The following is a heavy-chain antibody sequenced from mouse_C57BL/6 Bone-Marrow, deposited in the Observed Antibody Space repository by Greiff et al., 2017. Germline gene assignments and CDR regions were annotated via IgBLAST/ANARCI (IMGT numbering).Heavy chain of an antibody. CDR2: ISNGGGST. CDR3: ARRGNYAMWY. Sequence: EVNVVESGGGLVQPGGSLKLSCAASGFTFSDYYMYWVRQTPEKRLEWVAYISNGGGSTYYPDTVKGRFTISRDNAKNTLYLQMSRLKSEDTAMYYCARRGNYAMWYWGQGTSVTDSS. V-gene: IGHV5-12*01. CDR1: GFTFSDYY. J-gene: IGHJ4*01.